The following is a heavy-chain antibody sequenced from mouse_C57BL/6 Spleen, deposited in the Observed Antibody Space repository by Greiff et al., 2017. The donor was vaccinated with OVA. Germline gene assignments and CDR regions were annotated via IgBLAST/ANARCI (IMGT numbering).Heavy chain of an antibody. D-gene: IGHD1-1*01. CDR3: ARRITTNYFGY. Sequence: QVQLQQPGAELVRPGSSVKLSCKASGYTFTSYWMHWVKQTPMQGLEWIGNIDPSDSETHYNQKFKDKATLTVDKSSSTAYMQLSSLTSEDSAVNYCARRITTNYFGYWGKGTTLSAST. CDR1: GYTFTSYW. V-gene: IGHV1-52*01. CDR2: IDPSDSET. J-gene: IGHJ2*01.